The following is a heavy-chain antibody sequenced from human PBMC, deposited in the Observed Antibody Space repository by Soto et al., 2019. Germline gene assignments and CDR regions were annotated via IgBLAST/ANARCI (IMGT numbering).Heavy chain of an antibody. CDR1: VFTVGDYA. CDR2: IRSKGWVGTT. Sequence: GGSLRLSCTPSVFTVGDYAMSWFRQAPGKGLEWVGFIRSKGWVGTTQYAADVQGRFTISRDDFGCMDYMEMDSMTTEDTALFYCASLGSASLFVVVTADHWGQAPTVTVSS. D-gene: IGHD2-15*01. V-gene: IGHV3-49*03. J-gene: IGHJ4*02. CDR3: ASLGSASLFVVVTADH.